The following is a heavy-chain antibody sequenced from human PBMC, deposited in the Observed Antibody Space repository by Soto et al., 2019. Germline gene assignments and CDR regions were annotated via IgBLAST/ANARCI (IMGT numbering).Heavy chain of an antibody. V-gene: IGHV1-69*13. CDR2: IIPIFGTA. J-gene: IGHJ5*02. Sequence: SVKVSCKASGGTFSSYAISWVRQAPGQGLEWMGGIIPIFGTANYAQKFQGRVTITADESTSTAYMELSSLRSEDTAVYYCAGFRQQLVRAYNWFDPWGQGTLVTVSS. CDR3: AGFRQQLVRAYNWFDP. CDR1: GGTFSSYA. D-gene: IGHD6-6*01.